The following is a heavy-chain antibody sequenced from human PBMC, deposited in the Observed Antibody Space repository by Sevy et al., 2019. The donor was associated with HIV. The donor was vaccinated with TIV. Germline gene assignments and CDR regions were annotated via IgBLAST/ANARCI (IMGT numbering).Heavy chain of an antibody. CDR3: ARDCSSTSCLWGLDV. J-gene: IGHJ6*02. CDR2: ISSSGSTI. D-gene: IGHD2-2*01. V-gene: IGHV3-11*01. Sequence: GGSLRLSCAASGFTFSDYYMSWIRQAPGKGLEWVSYISSSGSTIYYADSVKGRFTISRDNAKNSLHLQMKSLRAEDTAVYYCARDCSSTSCLWGLDVWGQGTTVTVSS. CDR1: GFTFSDYY.